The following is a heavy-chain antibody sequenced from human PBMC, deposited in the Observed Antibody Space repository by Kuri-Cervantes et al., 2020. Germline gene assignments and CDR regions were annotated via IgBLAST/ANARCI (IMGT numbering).Heavy chain of an antibody. CDR3: ARRGYYDSHRRRDAFDI. V-gene: IGHV4-4*02. CDR1: GGSISSSNW. Sequence: SETLSLTCAVSGGSISSSNWWSWVRQPPGKELEWIGEIYHSGSTNYNPSLKSRVTISVDKSKNQFSLKLSSVTAADTAVYYCARRGYYDSHRRRDAFDIWGQGTMVTVSS. D-gene: IGHD3-22*01. CDR2: IYHSGST. J-gene: IGHJ3*02.